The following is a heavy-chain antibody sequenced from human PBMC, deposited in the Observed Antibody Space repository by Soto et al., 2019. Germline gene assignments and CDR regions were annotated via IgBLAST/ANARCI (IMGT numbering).Heavy chain of an antibody. D-gene: IGHD6-13*01. CDR1: GFTFSDYY. CDR2: ISSSSSYT. CDR3: ARHSSSWGYWFDP. V-gene: IGHV3-11*06. J-gene: IGHJ5*02. Sequence: PGGSLRLSCAASGFTFSDYYMSWIRQAPGKGLEWVSYISSSSSYTNYADPVKGRFTISRDNAKNSLYLQMNSLRAEDTAVYYCARHSSSWGYWFDPWGQGTLVTVSS.